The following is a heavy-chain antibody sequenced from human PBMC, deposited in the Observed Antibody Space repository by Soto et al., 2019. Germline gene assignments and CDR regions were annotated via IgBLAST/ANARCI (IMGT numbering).Heavy chain of an antibody. V-gene: IGHV1-18*01. D-gene: IGHD3-22*01. CDR2: ISAYNGNT. Sequence: QVQLVQSGAEVKTPGASVKVSCEASGHIVTSYGFSWLRQAPGQGLEWMGWISAYNGNTDYAQKFQGRVLMTTATATKTVSMELTGLRSDDTAVNYCAGHYDTSGYGWVYYFESWAREPRSPSPQ. CDR3: AGHYDTSGYGWVYYFES. J-gene: IGHJ4*02. CDR1: GHIVTSYG.